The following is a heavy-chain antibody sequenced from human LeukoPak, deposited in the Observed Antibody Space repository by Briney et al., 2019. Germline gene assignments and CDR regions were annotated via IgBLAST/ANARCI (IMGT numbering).Heavy chain of an antibody. J-gene: IGHJ6*02. CDR3: ARGLGYCSSTSCYAGPRYYGMDV. CDR2: IFYSGST. V-gene: IGHV4-61*01. CDR1: GGSVSSINYY. Sequence: SETLSLTCTVSGGSVSSINYYWSWIRQPPGKGLEWLGYIFYSGSTNYNPSLKSRVTISVDTSKNQFSLKLTSVTAADTAVYYCARGLGYCSSTSCYAGPRYYGMDVWGQGTTVTVSS. D-gene: IGHD2-2*01.